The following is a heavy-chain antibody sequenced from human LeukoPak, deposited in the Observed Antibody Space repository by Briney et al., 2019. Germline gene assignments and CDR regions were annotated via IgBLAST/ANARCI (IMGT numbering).Heavy chain of an antibody. V-gene: IGHV4-34*01. CDR1: GGSFSGYY. Sequence: SETLSLTCAVYGGSFSGYYWSWIRQPPGKGLEWIGEINHSGSTNYNPSLKSRVTISVDTSKNQFSLKLSSVTAADTAVYYCARVSLRHFDWSNPRMAFDYWGQGTLVTVSS. D-gene: IGHD3-9*01. CDR2: INHSGST. CDR3: ARVSLRHFDWSNPRMAFDY. J-gene: IGHJ4*02.